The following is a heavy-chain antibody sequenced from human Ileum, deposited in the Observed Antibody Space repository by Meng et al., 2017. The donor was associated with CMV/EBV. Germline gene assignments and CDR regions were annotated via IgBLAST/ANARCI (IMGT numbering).Heavy chain of an antibody. CDR3: AKESSTTTSEAGGTYDIFDY. V-gene: IGHV3-30*02. Sequence: GESLKISCAASGFTFRTYGMHWVRQAPGKGLEWVAFIRYDANTKWYADSAKGRFTISRDNSRNILYLQMSSLRTDDTAVYYCAKESSTTTSEAGGTYDIFDYWGQGALVTVSS. J-gene: IGHJ4*02. CDR1: GFTFRTYG. D-gene: IGHD3-9*01. CDR2: IRYDANTK.